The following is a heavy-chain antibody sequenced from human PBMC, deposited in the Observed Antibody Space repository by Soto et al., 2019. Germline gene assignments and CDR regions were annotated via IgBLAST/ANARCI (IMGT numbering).Heavy chain of an antibody. CDR3: ARATPRSYSNYSYRF. D-gene: IGHD4-4*01. CDR1: GGSFSGYY. CDR2: INHSGST. V-gene: IGHV4-34*01. J-gene: IGHJ4*02. Sequence: QVQLQQWGAGLLKPSETLSLTCAVYGGSFSGYYWSWIRQPPGKGLEWIGEINHSGSTNYNPSLKSRVTISVDTSKNQFSLKLSSVTAADTAVYYCARATPRSYSNYSYRFWGQGTLVTVSS.